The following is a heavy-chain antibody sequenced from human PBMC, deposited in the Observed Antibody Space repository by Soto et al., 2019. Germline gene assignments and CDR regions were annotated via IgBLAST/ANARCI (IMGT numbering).Heavy chain of an antibody. CDR1: GFTFTTFA. V-gene: IGHV3-30-3*01. D-gene: IGHD3-16*01. J-gene: IGHJ4*02. Sequence: GGSLRLSCAASGFTFTTFAMHWVRQAPGKGLDWVAVISYDGGNKYYADSVKGRFTISRDNSKNTLFLQMNSLRADDSALYYCARDQGPGGLNLWTAELRAFDLWGQGTLGTVS. CDR3: ARDQGPGGLNLWTAELRAFDL. CDR2: ISYDGGNK.